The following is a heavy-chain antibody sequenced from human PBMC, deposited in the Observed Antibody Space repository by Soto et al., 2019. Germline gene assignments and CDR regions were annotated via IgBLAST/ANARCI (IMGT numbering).Heavy chain of an antibody. CDR2: MFYTGTT. V-gene: IGHV4-30-4*02. CDR3: ARVVRFCSSPSCRGRNWFDP. Sequence: SDTLSVTCSVSGGSISSGDYYWSWIRQPPGKGLEWIGYMFYTGTTYYNPSLKSRITISMDTSKNQFSLRLTSVTAADTAEYHCARVVRFCSSPSCRGRNWFDPWGQGTRVTFSS. J-gene: IGHJ5*02. CDR1: GGSISSGDYY. D-gene: IGHD2-2*01.